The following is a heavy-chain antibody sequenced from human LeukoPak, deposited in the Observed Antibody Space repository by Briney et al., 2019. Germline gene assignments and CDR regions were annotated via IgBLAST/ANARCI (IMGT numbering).Heavy chain of an antibody. V-gene: IGHV3-30*18. J-gene: IGHJ6*02. CDR1: GFTFSSYG. D-gene: IGHD3-3*01. CDR2: ISYDGSNK. CDR3: AKDLEMGDFWSGALRIYYYYGMDV. Sequence: QPGRSLRLSCAASGFTFSSYGMHWVRQAPGKGLEWVAVISYDGSNKYYADSVKGRFTISRDNSKNTLYLQMNSLRAEDTAVYYCAKDLEMGDFWSGALRIYYYYGMDVWGQGTTVTVSS.